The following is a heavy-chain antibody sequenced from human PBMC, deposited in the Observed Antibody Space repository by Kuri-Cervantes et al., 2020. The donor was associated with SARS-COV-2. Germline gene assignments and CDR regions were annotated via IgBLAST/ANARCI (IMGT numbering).Heavy chain of an antibody. CDR1: GYTFTSYG. Sequence: SVKVSCKASGYTFTSYGISWVRQAPGQGLEWMGGIIPIFGTANYAQKFQGRVTITADESTSTAYMELSSLRSEDTAVYYCASWNYYGSGEGNYFDYWGQGTLVTVSS. V-gene: IGHV1-69*13. J-gene: IGHJ4*02. D-gene: IGHD3-10*01. CDR2: IIPIFGTA. CDR3: ASWNYYGSGEGNYFDY.